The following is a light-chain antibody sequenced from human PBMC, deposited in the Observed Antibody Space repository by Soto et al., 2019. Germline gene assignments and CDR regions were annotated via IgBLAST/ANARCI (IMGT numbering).Light chain of an antibody. CDR3: QQYGISPWT. CDR2: GAS. J-gene: IGKJ1*01. V-gene: IGKV3-20*01. Sequence: EIVLTQSPGTLSLSPGERATLSCRASQSVINSYLAWYQHKPGQAPRLLIYGASSRAPGIPDRFSGSGSGTDVTLNISRLEPEYFAVYYCQQYGISPWTFGQETKVEIK. CDR1: QSVINSY.